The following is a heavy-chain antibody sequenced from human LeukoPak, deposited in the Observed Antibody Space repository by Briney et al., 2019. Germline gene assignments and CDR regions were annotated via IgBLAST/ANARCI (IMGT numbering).Heavy chain of an antibody. V-gene: IGHV4-39*07. CDR1: GCSISSSSYY. Sequence: NTSETLSLTCTVSGCSISSSSYYWGWIRQPPGKGLEWIGNIYYSGSTYYNPSLKSRVTISVDTSKNQFSLKLNSVTAADTAVYYCARVARDSSGYYYRSPFDYWGQGSLVAVSS. CDR3: ARVARDSSGYYYRSPFDY. J-gene: IGHJ4*02. D-gene: IGHD3-22*01. CDR2: IYYSGST.